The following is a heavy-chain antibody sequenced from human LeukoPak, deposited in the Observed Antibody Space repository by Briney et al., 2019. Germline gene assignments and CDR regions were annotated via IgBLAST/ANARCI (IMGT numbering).Heavy chain of an antibody. CDR3: ARHRSGSYHSTLDY. CDR2: IYPGDSDT. D-gene: IGHD1-26*01. CDR1: GYIFTNYW. V-gene: IGHV5-51*01. J-gene: IGHJ4*02. Sequence: GESLKISCKGSGYIFTNYWIGWVRQMPGKGLEWMGIIYPGDSDTRYSPSFQGQVTISADKSISTAYLQWSSLKASDTAIYYCARHRSGSYHSTLDYWARESWSPSPQ.